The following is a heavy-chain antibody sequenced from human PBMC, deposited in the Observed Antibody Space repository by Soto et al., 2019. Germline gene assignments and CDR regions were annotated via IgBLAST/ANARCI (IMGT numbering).Heavy chain of an antibody. CDR2: IDTSGST. J-gene: IGHJ6*02. CDR1: GGSISSYF. Sequence: SETLSLTCAVSGGSISSYFCTWVRQPAGKGLEWIGRIDTSGSTNYNPSLKSRVTMSVDTSKNQFSLRLTSVTAADTAVYYCATTSLSSSWYHYYYYTMDVWGQGTTVTVSS. V-gene: IGHV4-4*07. CDR3: ATTSLSSSWYHYYYYTMDV. D-gene: IGHD6-13*01.